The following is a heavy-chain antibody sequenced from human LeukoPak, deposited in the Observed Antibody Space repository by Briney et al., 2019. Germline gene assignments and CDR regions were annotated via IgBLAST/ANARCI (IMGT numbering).Heavy chain of an antibody. CDR2: ISSSSSYI. CDR1: GFTFSSYS. J-gene: IGHJ4*02. CDR3: ARDLDSSGYNVNDY. D-gene: IGHD3-22*01. V-gene: IGHV3-21*01. Sequence: GGSLRLSCAASGFTFSSYSMNWVCQAPGKGLEWVSSISSSSSYIYYADSVKGRFTISRDNAKNSLYLQMNSLRAEDTAVYYCARDLDSSGYNVNDYWGQGTLVTVSS.